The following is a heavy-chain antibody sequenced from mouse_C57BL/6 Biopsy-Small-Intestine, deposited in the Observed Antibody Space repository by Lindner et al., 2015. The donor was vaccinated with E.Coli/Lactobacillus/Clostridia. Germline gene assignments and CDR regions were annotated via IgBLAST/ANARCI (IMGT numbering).Heavy chain of an antibody. CDR3: ARTGTDYFDY. D-gene: IGHD4-1*01. Sequence: VQLQESGGDLVKPGGSLKLSCAASGFTFTNYGMSWVRQTPDKRLEWVATISTGGTYTYYPDSVKGRFTISRDNAKNTLYLQMSSLKSEDTAIYYCARTGTDYFDYWGQGTTLTVSS. V-gene: IGHV5-6*01. CDR1: GFTFTNYG. J-gene: IGHJ2*01. CDR2: ISTGGTYT.